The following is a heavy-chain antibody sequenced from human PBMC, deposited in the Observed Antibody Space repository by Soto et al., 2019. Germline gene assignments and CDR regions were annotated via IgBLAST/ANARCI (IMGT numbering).Heavy chain of an antibody. V-gene: IGHV3-33*01. CDR2: IWYDGSNK. D-gene: IGHD2-2*01. J-gene: IGHJ4*02. CDR1: GFTFISYG. Sequence: PGGSLRLSCASSGFTFISYGMHWVRQAPGKGLEWVAVIWYDGSNKYYADSVKGRFTISRDNSKNTLYLQMNSLRAEDTAVYYCAREGLGYCSSTSCRNAPEVQTKPLRYWGQGTLVTVSS. CDR3: AREGLGYCSSTSCRNAPEVQTKPLRY.